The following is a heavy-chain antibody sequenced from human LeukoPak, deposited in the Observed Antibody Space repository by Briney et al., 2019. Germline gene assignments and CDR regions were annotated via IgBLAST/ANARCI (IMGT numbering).Heavy chain of an antibody. Sequence: SETLSLTCAVYGGSFSGYYWSWIRQPPGKGLEWIGEINHSGSTNYNPSLKSRVTISVDTSKNQFSLKLSSVTAADSAVYYCASREGIAVAGTGYYGMDVWGKGTTVTVSS. J-gene: IGHJ6*04. D-gene: IGHD6-19*01. CDR3: ASREGIAVAGTGYYGMDV. CDR1: GGSFSGYY. V-gene: IGHV4-34*01. CDR2: INHSGST.